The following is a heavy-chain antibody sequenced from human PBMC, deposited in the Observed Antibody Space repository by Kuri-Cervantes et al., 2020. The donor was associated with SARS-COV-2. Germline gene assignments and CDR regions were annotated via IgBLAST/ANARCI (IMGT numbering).Heavy chain of an antibody. Sequence: ASVKVSCKASGYTFTGYYMHWVRQAPGQGLEWMGWINPNSGGTNYAQKFQGWVTMTRDTSISTVYMELSRLRSDDTAVYYCARSTPFRRLAVISQGGAFDIWGQGTMDTVSS. J-gene: IGHJ3*02. D-gene: IGHD3-22*01. CDR2: INPNSGGT. CDR1: GYTFTGYY. CDR3: ARSTPFRRLAVISQGGAFDI. V-gene: IGHV1-2*04.